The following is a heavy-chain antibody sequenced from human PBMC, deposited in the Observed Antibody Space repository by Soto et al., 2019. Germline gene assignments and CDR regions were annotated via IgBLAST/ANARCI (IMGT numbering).Heavy chain of an antibody. CDR2: ISAYNGNT. CDR3: ARGEHLSHPYYYYYGMDV. V-gene: IGHV1-18*01. Sequence: ASVKVSCKASGYTFTSYGISWVRQAPGQGLEWMGWISAYNGNTNYAQKLQGRVTMTTDTSTSTAYMELRSLRSDDTAVYYYARGEHLSHPYYYYYGMDVWGQGTTVPVSS. J-gene: IGHJ6*02. CDR1: GYTFTSYG. D-gene: IGHD3-3*02.